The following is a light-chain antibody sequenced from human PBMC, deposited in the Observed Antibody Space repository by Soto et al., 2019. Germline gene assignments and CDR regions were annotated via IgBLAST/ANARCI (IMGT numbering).Light chain of an antibody. V-gene: IGLV2-14*01. CDR2: DVS. CDR3: SSYTSSSTYV. J-gene: IGLJ1*01. CDR1: SSDVGGYNY. Sequence: QSALTQPASVSGSPGQSITISCTGTSSDVGGYNYVSWYQQHPGKAPKLMIYDVSNRPSGVSYRFSGSKSGNTASLTISGHQAEDEADYYCSSYTSSSTYVFGTGTKVTVL.